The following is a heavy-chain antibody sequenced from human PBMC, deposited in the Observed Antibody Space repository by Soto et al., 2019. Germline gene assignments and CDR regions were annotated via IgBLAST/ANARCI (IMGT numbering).Heavy chain of an antibody. CDR2: ISSSSSTI. D-gene: IGHD3-22*01. J-gene: IGHJ2*01. CDR1: GFTLSSYS. V-gene: IGHV3-48*01. Sequence: GRSLRLSCAASGFTLSSYSMNWVRQAPGKGLEWVSYISSSSSTIYYADSVKGRFTISRDNAKNSLYLQMNSLRAEDTAVYYCARGPYYYDSSGPWGYFDLCGGGTLVTVSS. CDR3: ARGPYYYDSSGPWGYFDL.